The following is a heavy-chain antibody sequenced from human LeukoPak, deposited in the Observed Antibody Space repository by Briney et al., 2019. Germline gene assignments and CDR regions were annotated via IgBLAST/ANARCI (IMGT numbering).Heavy chain of an antibody. D-gene: IGHD2-15*01. V-gene: IGHV3-23*01. Sequence: TGGSLRLSCVASGFTFSSYAMSWVRQAPGKGLEWVSVISGSGGSTYYADSVKGRFTIPRDNSKNTLYLQMNSLRAEDTAVYYCAKVSRYCSGGSCYYHPFDYWGQGTLVTVSS. CDR2: ISGSGGST. J-gene: IGHJ4*02. CDR1: GFTFSSYA. CDR3: AKVSRYCSGGSCYYHPFDY.